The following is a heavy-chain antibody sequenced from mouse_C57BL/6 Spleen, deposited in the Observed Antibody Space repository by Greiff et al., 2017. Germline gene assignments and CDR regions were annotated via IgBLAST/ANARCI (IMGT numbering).Heavy chain of an antibody. D-gene: IGHD4-1*01. CDR1: GFTFSSYA. J-gene: IGHJ1*03. CDR3: ARGDWDEYFDV. V-gene: IGHV5-4*01. Sequence: EVHLVESGGGLVKPGGSLKLSCAASGFTFSSYAMSWVRQTPEKRLEWVATISDGGSYTYYPDNVKGRFTISRDNAKNNLYLQMSHLKSEDTAMYYCARGDWDEYFDVWGTGTTVTVSS. CDR2: ISDGGSYT.